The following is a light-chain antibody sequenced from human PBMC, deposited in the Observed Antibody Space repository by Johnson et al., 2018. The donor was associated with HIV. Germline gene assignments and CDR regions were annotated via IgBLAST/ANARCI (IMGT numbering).Light chain of an antibody. CDR1: SSNIGNNY. J-gene: IGLJ1*01. CDR2: ENN. CDR3: GAWDSSLTTYV. V-gene: IGLV1-51*02. Sequence: QSVLTQPPSVSAAPGQKVTISCSGSSSNIGNNYVSWYQQLPGTAPKVLIHENNKRPSGIPDRFSGSKSGTSATLGITGLQPGDEADYYCGAWDSSLTTYVFGTGTKVTVL.